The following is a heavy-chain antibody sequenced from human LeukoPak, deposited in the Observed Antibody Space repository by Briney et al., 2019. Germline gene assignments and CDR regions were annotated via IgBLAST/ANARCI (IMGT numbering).Heavy chain of an antibody. Sequence: PGGSLRLSCAASGFTFSGSAMHWVRQASGKGLEWVAVISYDGSNKYYADSVKGRFTISRDNSKNTLYLQMNSLRAEDTAVYYCAKALGEFDWLFDAFDIWGQGTMVTVSS. J-gene: IGHJ3*02. CDR1: GFTFSGSA. CDR2: ISYDGSNK. V-gene: IGHV3-30*04. CDR3: AKALGEFDWLFDAFDI. D-gene: IGHD3-9*01.